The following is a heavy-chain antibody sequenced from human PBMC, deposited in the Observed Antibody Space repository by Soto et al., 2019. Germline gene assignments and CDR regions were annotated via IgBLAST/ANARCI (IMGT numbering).Heavy chain of an antibody. V-gene: IGHV1-2*02. CDR1: GYTFTGYY. J-gene: IGHJ4*02. Sequence: ASVKVSCKASGYTFTGYYMHWVRQAPGQGLEWMGWINPNSGGTNYAQKFQGRVTMTRDTSISTAYMELSRLRSDDTAVYYCARVDSSGYPSFDYWGQGTLVTVSS. D-gene: IGHD3-22*01. CDR2: INPNSGGT. CDR3: ARVDSSGYPSFDY.